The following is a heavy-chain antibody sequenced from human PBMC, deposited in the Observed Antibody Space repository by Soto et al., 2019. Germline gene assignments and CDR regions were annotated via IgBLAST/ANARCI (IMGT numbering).Heavy chain of an antibody. CDR2: IYTSGST. J-gene: IGHJ3*02. CDR1: GGSISSYY. D-gene: IGHD3-10*01. Sequence: QVQLQESGPGLVKPSETLSLTCTVSGGSISSYYWSWIRQPAGKGLEWIGRIYTSGSTNYNPSLKRRVTMSVDTSKNQFSLKLSSVTAADTAVYYCARELWFGELWDAFDIWGQGTMVTVSS. CDR3: ARELWFGELWDAFDI. V-gene: IGHV4-4*07.